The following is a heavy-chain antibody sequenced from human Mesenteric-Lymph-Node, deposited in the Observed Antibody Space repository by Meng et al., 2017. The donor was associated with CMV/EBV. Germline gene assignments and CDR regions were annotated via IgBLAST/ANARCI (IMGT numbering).Heavy chain of an antibody. CDR3: AKDHGYCSSTSCYTFDP. J-gene: IGHJ5*02. CDR2: IYGGGTTT. CDR1: GFIISTYA. D-gene: IGHD2-2*02. Sequence: GESLKISCVGSGFIISTYAMSWVRQAPGKGLEWVSIIYGGGTTTYYADSVKGRFTISRDNSRTTLYLQMNSLRAEDTAVYYCAKDHGYCSSTSCYTFDPWGQGTLVTVSS. V-gene: IGHV3-23*03.